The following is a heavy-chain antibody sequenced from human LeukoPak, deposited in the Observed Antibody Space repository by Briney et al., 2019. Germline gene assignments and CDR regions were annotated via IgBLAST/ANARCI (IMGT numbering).Heavy chain of an antibody. D-gene: IGHD3-3*01. J-gene: IGHJ4*02. CDR1: GFTFSSYA. V-gene: IGHV3-23*01. CDR2: ISGSGGST. CDR3: ARDLELLDY. Sequence: GGSLRLSCAASGFTFSSYAMSWVRQAPGKGLEWVSAISGSGGSTYYADSVKGRFTISRDNAKNSLYLQMDSLRAEDTAVYYCARDLELLDYWGQGTLVTVSS.